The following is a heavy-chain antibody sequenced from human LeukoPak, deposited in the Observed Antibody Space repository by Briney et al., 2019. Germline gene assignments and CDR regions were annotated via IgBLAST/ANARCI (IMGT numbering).Heavy chain of an antibody. Sequence: VASVKVSCKASGYTFTSYGISWVRQAPGQGLEWMGWISPYDGNTNYAPKLQGRLTMTTDTSTSTAYMELRSLRSDDTAVYYCARDRQCGYWGQGTLVTVSS. J-gene: IGHJ4*02. D-gene: IGHD2-21*01. CDR2: ISPYDGNT. V-gene: IGHV1-18*01. CDR3: ARDRQCGY. CDR1: GYTFTSYG.